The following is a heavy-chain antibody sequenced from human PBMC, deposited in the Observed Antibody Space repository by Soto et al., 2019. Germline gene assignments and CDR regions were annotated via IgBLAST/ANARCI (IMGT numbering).Heavy chain of an antibody. V-gene: IGHV3-33*01. Sequence: PGGSLRLSCAASGFTFSSYGMHWVRQAPGKGLEWVAVIWYDGSNKYYADSVKGRFTISRDNSKNTLYLQMNSLRAEDTAVYYCARGPVTAIQLYYYYGMDVWGQGTTVTVSS. D-gene: IGHD2-21*02. J-gene: IGHJ6*02. CDR1: GFTFSSYG. CDR2: IWYDGSNK. CDR3: ARGPVTAIQLYYYYGMDV.